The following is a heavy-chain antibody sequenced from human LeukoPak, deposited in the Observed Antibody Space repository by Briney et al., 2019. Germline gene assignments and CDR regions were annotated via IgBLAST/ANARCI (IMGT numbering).Heavy chain of an antibody. CDR2: IYYSGST. CDR1: GGSNSNYY. V-gene: IGHV4-59*01. CDR3: ARVYYDGSGYNFDY. Sequence: SETLSLTCTVSGGSNSNYYWSRIRQPPGKGLEWIGYIYYSGSTDYNPSLKSRVTISVDTSKNQISLKLSSVTAADTAVYYCARVYYDGSGYNFDYWGQGTLVTVSS. J-gene: IGHJ4*02. D-gene: IGHD3-22*01.